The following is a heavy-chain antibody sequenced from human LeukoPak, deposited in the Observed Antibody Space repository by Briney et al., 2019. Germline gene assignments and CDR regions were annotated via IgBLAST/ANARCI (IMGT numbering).Heavy chain of an antibody. CDR1: GFTFGSHA. CDR3: ASNLSQRVVEDH. Sequence: PGGSLRLSCAASGFTFGSHAMGWVRQPPGKGLEWVSVISGNGDNTYYADSVKGRFTISRDNSKNTLYLQMNSLRAEDTAVYYCASNLSQRVVEDHWGQGTLVTVSS. CDR2: ISGNGDNT. D-gene: IGHD2-15*01. J-gene: IGHJ4*02. V-gene: IGHV3-23*01.